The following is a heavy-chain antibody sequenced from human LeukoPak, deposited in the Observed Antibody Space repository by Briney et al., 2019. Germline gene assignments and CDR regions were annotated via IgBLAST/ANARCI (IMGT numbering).Heavy chain of an antibody. J-gene: IGHJ4*02. CDR1: GFTFSSYG. D-gene: IGHD2-15*01. Sequence: GSLRLSCAASGFTFSSYGMSGVRQAPGKGREWVSAISGSGGSTYYADSVKGRFTISRDNSKNTLYLQMNSLRAEDTAVYYCAKSSDCSGGSCYSGFDYWGQGTLVTVSS. CDR3: AKSSDCSGGSCYSGFDY. V-gene: IGHV3-23*01. CDR2: ISGSGGST.